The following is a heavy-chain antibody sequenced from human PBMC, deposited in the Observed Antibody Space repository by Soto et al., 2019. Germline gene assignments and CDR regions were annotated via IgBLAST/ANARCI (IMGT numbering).Heavy chain of an antibody. Sequence: SETLSLTCTVSGGSISSYYWSWIRQPPGKGLEWIGHIYYSGSTNYNPSLKSRVTISVDTSKNQFSLKLSSVTAADTAVYYCARARWFDPWGQGTLVTVSS. CDR1: GGSISSYY. CDR3: ARARWFDP. CDR2: IYYSGST. J-gene: IGHJ5*02. V-gene: IGHV4-59*12.